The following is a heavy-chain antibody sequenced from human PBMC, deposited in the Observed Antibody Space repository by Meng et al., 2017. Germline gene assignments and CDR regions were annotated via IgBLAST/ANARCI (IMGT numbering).Heavy chain of an antibody. V-gene: IGHV4-34*01. D-gene: IGHD2-21*02. J-gene: IGHJ4*02. CDR3: ARDFFRGGDCCG. Sequence: SETLSLTCAVYGGSFSGYYWSWIRQPPGKGLEWIGEINHSGSTNYNPSLKSRVTISVDTSKNQFSLKLSSVTAADTAVYYCARDFFRGGDCCGWGQGTLVTVSS. CDR1: GGSFSGYY. CDR2: INHSGST.